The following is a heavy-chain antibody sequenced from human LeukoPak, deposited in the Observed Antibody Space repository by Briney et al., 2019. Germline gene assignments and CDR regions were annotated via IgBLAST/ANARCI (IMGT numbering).Heavy chain of an antibody. CDR1: GGSISSSNW. CDR3: ACEGYSSLPIF. Sequence: SETLSLTCAVSGGSISSSNWWSWVRQPPGKGLEWIGEIYHSGSTNYNPSLKSRVTISVDKSKNQFPLKLSSVTAADTAVYYCACEGYSSLPIFWGQGTMVTVSS. CDR2: IYHSGST. J-gene: IGHJ3*01. V-gene: IGHV4-4*02. D-gene: IGHD5-18*01.